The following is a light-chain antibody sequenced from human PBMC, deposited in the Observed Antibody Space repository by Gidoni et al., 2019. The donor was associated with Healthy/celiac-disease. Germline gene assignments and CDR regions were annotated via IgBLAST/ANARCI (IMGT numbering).Light chain of an antibody. CDR1: QSISSW. CDR2: KES. V-gene: IGKV1-5*03. CDR3: QQYNSYSS. J-gene: IGKJ1*01. Sequence: DIQMTQSPSTLSASVGDRVTITCRDSQSISSWLAWYQPKPGQAPKLLIYKESGLESGVPSRFSGSGSGPEFTLTIRSLQPDDFATYHCQQYNSYSSFGQGTKVEIK.